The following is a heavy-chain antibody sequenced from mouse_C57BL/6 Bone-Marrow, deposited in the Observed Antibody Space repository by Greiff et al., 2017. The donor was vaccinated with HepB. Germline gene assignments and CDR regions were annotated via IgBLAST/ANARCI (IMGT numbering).Heavy chain of an antibody. J-gene: IGHJ2*01. Sequence: EVKLMESGPELVKPGASVKISCKASGYSFTDYNMNWVKQSNGKSLEWIGVINPNYGTTSYNQKFKGKATLTVDKSSSTAYMQLNSLTSEDSAVYYCARWVWYLYYFDYWGQGTTLTVSS. CDR3: ARWVWYLYYFDY. V-gene: IGHV1-39*01. CDR1: GYSFTDYN. D-gene: IGHD2-10*02. CDR2: INPNYGTT.